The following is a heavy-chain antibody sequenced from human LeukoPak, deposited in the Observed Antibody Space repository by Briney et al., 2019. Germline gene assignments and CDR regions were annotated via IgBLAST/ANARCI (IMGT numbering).Heavy chain of an antibody. V-gene: IGHV4-61*05. Sequence: PSETLSLTCTVSGGSISSSSYYWGWIRQPPGKGLEWIGYIYYSGSTNYNPSLKSRVTISVDTSKNQFSLKLSSVTAADTAVYYCARTYGSGRGPQARDAFDIWGQGTMVTVSS. D-gene: IGHD3-10*01. CDR2: IYYSGST. J-gene: IGHJ3*02. CDR3: ARTYGSGRGPQARDAFDI. CDR1: GGSISSSSYY.